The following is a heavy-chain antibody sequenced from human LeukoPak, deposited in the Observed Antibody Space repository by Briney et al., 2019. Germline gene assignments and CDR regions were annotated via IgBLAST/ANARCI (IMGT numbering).Heavy chain of an antibody. D-gene: IGHD3-10*01. Sequence: SETLSLTCTVSGGSISSSSYYWGWIRQPPGKGLEWIGSIYYSGSTYYNPSLKSRFTISVDTSKNGFSLKLSSVTAADTAVYYCASRGRLWFGELLSSSDYWGQGTLVTVSS. CDR3: ASRGRLWFGELLSSSDY. CDR1: GGSISSSSYY. CDR2: IYYSGST. V-gene: IGHV4-39*01. J-gene: IGHJ4*02.